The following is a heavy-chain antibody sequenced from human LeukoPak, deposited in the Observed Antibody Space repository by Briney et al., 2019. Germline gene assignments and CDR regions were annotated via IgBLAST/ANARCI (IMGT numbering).Heavy chain of an antibody. CDR1: GFSFSSYA. Sequence: GGSLRLSCAASGFSFSSYAMSWVRQAPGKGLEWVSGISGSGGATYYADSVKGRFTVSRDNSKNTLYLQMNSLRAEDTAVYYCAKGGDGGYYYPYYWGQGTLVTVSS. V-gene: IGHV3-23*01. D-gene: IGHD3-22*01. CDR2: ISGSGGAT. CDR3: AKGGDGGYYYPYY. J-gene: IGHJ4*02.